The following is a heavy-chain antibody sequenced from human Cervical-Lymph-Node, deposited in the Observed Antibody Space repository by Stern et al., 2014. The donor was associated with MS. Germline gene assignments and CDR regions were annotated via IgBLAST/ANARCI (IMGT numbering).Heavy chain of an antibody. Sequence: QVQLQQSGPGLLRHSETLSLTCTVSGASIDHHFWSWIRQPPGKGLEWIGYIYYSGTTNYNASLKGRVAISIDTSRTQFSLRLSSVTAADTAVYYCARATDLWGQGTLVAVSS. J-gene: IGHJ5*02. V-gene: IGHV4-59*11. CDR1: GASIDHHF. CDR2: IYYSGTT. CDR3: ARATDL.